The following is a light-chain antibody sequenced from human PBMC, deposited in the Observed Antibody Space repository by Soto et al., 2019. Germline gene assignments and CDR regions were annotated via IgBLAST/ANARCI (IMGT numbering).Light chain of an antibody. CDR2: KAS. CDR3: QQYNNYWT. CDR1: QTITNF. J-gene: IGKJ1*01. V-gene: IGKV1-5*03. Sequence: DIQMTQSPSTLSASVGDRVTITCRASQTITNFLAWYQPKPGKAPKLLIYKASSLESGVPSRFSGSGSGTEFTLTISSLQPDDFATYYCQQYNNYWTFGQGTKVEIK.